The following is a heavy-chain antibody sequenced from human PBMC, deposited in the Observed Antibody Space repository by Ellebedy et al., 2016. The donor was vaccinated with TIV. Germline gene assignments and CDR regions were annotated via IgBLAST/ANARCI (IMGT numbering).Heavy chain of an antibody. CDR2: MNPNSGNT. V-gene: IGHV1-8*01. Sequence: ASVKVSXXASGYTFTSYDINWVRQATGQGLEWMGWMNPNSGNTGYAQKFQGRVTMTRNTSISTAYMELSSLRSEDTAVYYCARVSYQLPYLGHGAFDIWGKGTMVTVSS. D-gene: IGHD2-2*01. CDR1: GYTFTSYD. J-gene: IGHJ3*02. CDR3: ARVSYQLPYLGHGAFDI.